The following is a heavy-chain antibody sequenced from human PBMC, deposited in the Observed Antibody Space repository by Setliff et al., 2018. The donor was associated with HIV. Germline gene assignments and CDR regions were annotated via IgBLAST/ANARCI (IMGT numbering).Heavy chain of an antibody. CDR3: ASSMIRPYSSGWPWYFDY. Sequence: RLSCAASGFTFSSYSMNWVRQAPGKGLEWVSSISSSSSYIYYADSVKSRFTISRDNAKNSLSLQVNSLRAEDTAVYYCASSMIRPYSSGWPWYFDYWGQGTLVTVSS. D-gene: IGHD6-19*01. J-gene: IGHJ4*02. CDR2: ISSSSSYI. V-gene: IGHV3-21*01. CDR1: GFTFSSYS.